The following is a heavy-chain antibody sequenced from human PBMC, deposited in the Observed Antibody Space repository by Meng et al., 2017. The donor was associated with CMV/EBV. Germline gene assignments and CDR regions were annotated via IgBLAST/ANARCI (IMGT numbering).Heavy chain of an antibody. Sequence: GRSLKISCAASGFTFSSYSMNWVRQAPGKGLEWVSSISSSSSYIYYADSVKGRFTISRDNAKNSLYLQMNSLRAEDTAVYYCARDLSNYDILTGYQYYYYGMDVWGQGTTVTVSS. D-gene: IGHD3-9*01. J-gene: IGHJ6*02. V-gene: IGHV3-21*01. CDR1: GFTFSSYS. CDR2: ISSSSSYI. CDR3: ARDLSNYDILTGYQYYYYGMDV.